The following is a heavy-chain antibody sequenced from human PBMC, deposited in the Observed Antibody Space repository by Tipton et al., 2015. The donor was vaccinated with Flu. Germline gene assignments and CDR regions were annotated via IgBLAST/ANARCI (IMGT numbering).Heavy chain of an antibody. Sequence: SLRLSCAASGFTFSSYAMHWVRQAPGMGLEFVSAISSNGDNTYYANSVKGRFTISRDNSKNTLYLQMGSLRTEDMAVYYCARGDSSGSLLDPWGQGTLVNVSS. D-gene: IGHD3-22*01. CDR3: ARGDSSGSLLDP. J-gene: IGHJ5*02. CDR2: ISSNGDNT. V-gene: IGHV3-64*01. CDR1: GFTFSSYA.